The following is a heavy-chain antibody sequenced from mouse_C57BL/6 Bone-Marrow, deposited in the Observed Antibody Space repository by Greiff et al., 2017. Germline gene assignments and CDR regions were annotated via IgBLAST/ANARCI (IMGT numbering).Heavy chain of an antibody. CDR2: IYPGGGYT. D-gene: IGHD2-1*01. CDR1: GYTFTNYW. J-gene: IGHJ2*01. CDR3: ARYALYGNYDY. V-gene: IGHV1-63*01. Sequence: QVQLQQSGAELVRPGTSVKMSCKASGYTFTNYWIGWAKQRPGHGLEWIGDIYPGGGYTNYHEKFKGKATLTADKSASTAYMQFSSLTSEDSAIYYCARYALYGNYDYWGQGTTLTVSS.